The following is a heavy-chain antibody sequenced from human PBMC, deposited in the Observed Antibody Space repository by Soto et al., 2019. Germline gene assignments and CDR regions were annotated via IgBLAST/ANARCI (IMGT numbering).Heavy chain of an antibody. J-gene: IGHJ3*01. CDR1: GFSFGSYA. CDR3: ATWHEREHAYDV. D-gene: IGHD1-1*01. Sequence: EVQLLESGGGLVQPGGSLRLSCAASGFSFGSYAMTWVRQAPGKGLEWVSSIGGYGHTTHYAEFVQGRFTTSSDSSKTTVYLQMNGLRPDDTAVYYCATWHEREHAYDVWGQGTTVTVSS. V-gene: IGHV3-23*01. CDR2: IGGYGHTT.